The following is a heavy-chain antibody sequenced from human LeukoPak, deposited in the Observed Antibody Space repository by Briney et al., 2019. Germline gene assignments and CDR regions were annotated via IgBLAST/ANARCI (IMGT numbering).Heavy chain of an antibody. CDR2: INHSGST. CDR3: ARGGYPYFDY. CDR1: GGSFSGYY. D-gene: IGHD6-25*01. V-gene: IGHV4-34*01. J-gene: IGHJ4*02. Sequence: SETLSLTCAVYGGSFSGYYWSWIRQPPGKGLEWIGEINHSGSTNYNPSLKSRVTISVDTSKNQFSLKLSSVTAADTAVYYCARGGYPYFDYWGQGTLVTVSS.